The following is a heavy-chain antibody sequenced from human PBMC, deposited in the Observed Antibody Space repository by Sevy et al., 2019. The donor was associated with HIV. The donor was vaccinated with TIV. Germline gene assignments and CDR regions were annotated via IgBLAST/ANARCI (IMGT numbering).Heavy chain of an antibody. CDR1: GFTFSTYW. CDR3: ARAIGVSAAL. D-gene: IGHD3-22*01. J-gene: IGHJ4*02. V-gene: IGHV3-7*01. Sequence: GGSLRLSCAASGFTFSTYWMHWVRQAPGKGLEWVANIGQDGSEKYYIDSVKGRFTISRDNAKASVYLQMNSLRGEDTAVYYCARAIGVSAALCGRGTLVTVSS. CDR2: IGQDGSEK.